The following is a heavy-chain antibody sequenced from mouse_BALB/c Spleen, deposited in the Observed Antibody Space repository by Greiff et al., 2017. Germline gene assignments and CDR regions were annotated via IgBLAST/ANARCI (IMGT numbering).Heavy chain of an antibody. V-gene: IGHV5-12-1*01. D-gene: IGHD4-1*01. CDR3: ARHRDWDYFDY. Sequence: EVMLVESGGGLVKPGGSLKLSCAASGFAFSSYDMSWVRQTPEKRLEWVAYISSGGGSTYYPDTVKGRFTISRDNAKNTLYLQMSSLKSEDTAMYYCARHRDWDYFDYWGQGTTLTVSS. CDR2: ISSGGGST. CDR1: GFAFSSYD. J-gene: IGHJ2*01.